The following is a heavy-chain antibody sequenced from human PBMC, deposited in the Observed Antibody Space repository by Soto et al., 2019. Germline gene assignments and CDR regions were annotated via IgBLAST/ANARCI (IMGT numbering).Heavy chain of an antibody. CDR3: VRENYYYGMDV. CDR1: GFDASVNF. Sequence: EVQLVESGGTLVQPGGSLKLSCAASGFDASVNFMTWVRQAPGKGLEWVTAVNNAGTTFYADSVKGRFSISRDDSKTTLYLQMNSLIVEDTAMYYCVRENYYYGMDVWGQGTAVTVSS. CDR2: VNNAGTT. V-gene: IGHV3-66*01. J-gene: IGHJ6*02.